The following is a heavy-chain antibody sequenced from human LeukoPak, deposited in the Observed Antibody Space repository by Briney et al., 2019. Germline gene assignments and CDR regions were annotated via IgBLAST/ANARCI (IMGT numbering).Heavy chain of an antibody. Sequence: ASVKVSCKASGGTFSSYAISWVRQAPGQGLEWMGGIIPIFGTANYAQKFQGRVTMTRDTSISTAYMELSRLTSDDTALYYCARDLSSTSNWEFDYWGQGTLVTVSS. CDR2: IIPIFGTA. V-gene: IGHV1-69*05. CDR1: GGTFSSYA. D-gene: IGHD7-27*01. J-gene: IGHJ4*02. CDR3: ARDLSSTSNWEFDY.